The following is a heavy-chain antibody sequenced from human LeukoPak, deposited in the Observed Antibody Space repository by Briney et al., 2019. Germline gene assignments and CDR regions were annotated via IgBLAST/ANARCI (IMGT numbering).Heavy chain of an antibody. Sequence: SETLSLTCDVSGGSISGYSWSWIRQPPGRGLEWIGFISNSGSTNYNPSLKSRVTMSVDMSKNRFFLNLSSVTAADTALYYCARGGYSYDYLGQGTLVTVSS. CDR2: ISNSGST. J-gene: IGHJ4*02. CDR1: GGSISGYS. D-gene: IGHD5-18*01. V-gene: IGHV4-59*01. CDR3: ARGGYSYDY.